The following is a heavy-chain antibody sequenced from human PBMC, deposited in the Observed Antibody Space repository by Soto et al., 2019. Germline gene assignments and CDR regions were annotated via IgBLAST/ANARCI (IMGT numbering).Heavy chain of an antibody. V-gene: IGHV3-23*01. Sequence: EVQLLESGGGLVQPGGSLRLSCAASGFTFSSNAMSWVRQAAGKGLEWVSAISGSGDSTYYADSVKGRFTISRDNSKNTLYLQMNSLRAEDTAIYYCAKNYDSSGYYYVLDAFDMWGQGTMVTVSS. CDR3: AKNYDSSGYYYVLDAFDM. D-gene: IGHD3-22*01. J-gene: IGHJ3*02. CDR1: GFTFSSNA. CDR2: ISGSGDST.